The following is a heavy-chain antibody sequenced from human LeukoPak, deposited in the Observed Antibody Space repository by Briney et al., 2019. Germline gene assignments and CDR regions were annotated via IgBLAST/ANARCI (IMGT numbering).Heavy chain of an antibody. Sequence: GGSLRLSCAASGFTFSSYAMSWVRQAPGKGLEWVSAISGSGGSTYYADSVKGRFTISRDNSKNTLYLQMNSLRAEDTAVYYCAKVGLWFGELSLFDYWGQGTLVTVSS. V-gene: IGHV3-23*01. CDR2: ISGSGGST. J-gene: IGHJ4*02. CDR1: GFTFSSYA. CDR3: AKVGLWFGELSLFDY. D-gene: IGHD3-10*01.